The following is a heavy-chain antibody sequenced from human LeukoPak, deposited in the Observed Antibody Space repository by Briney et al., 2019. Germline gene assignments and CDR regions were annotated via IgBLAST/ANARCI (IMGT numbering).Heavy chain of an antibody. CDR3: ARAPRAYCSTTGSCFQDY. D-gene: IGHD2-2*01. CDR2: IYHSGST. CDR1: GGSISSGGYY. V-gene: IGHV4-30-2*01. J-gene: IGHJ4*02. Sequence: SQTLSLTCTVSGGSISSGGYYWSWIRQPPGKGLEWIGYIYHSGSTYYNPSLKSRVTISVDRSKNQFSLKLSSVTAADTAVYFCARAPRAYCSTTGSCFQDYWGQGTLVTVSS.